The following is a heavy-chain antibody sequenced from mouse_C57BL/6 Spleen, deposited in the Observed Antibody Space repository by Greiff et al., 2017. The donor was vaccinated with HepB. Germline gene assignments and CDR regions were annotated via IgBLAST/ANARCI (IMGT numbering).Heavy chain of an antibody. CDR1: GYTFTDYY. D-gene: IGHD2-4*01. CDR2: INPNNGGT. Sequence: EVQLQQSGPELVKPGASVKISCKASGYTFTDYYMNWVKQSHGKSLEWIGDINPNNGGTSYNQKFKGKATLTVDKSSSTAYMELRSLTSEDSAVYYCEALYYDYDEAYWGQGTLVTVSA. J-gene: IGHJ3*01. V-gene: IGHV1-26*01. CDR3: EALYYDYDEAY.